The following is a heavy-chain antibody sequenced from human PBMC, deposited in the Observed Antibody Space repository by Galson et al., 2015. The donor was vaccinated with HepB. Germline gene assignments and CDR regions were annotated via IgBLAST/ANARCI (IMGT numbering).Heavy chain of an antibody. CDR1: GDSVSSNSAA. CDR2: TYYRSKWYN. V-gene: IGHV6-1*01. CDR3: ARVPIAAAGTGYYYYYYGMDV. D-gene: IGHD6-13*01. J-gene: IGHJ6*02. Sequence: CAISGDSVSSNSAAWNWIRQSPSRGLEWLGRTYYRSKWYNDYAVSVKSRITINPDTSKNQFSLQLNSVTPEDTAVYYCARVPIAAAGTGYYYYYYGMDVWGQGTTVTVSS.